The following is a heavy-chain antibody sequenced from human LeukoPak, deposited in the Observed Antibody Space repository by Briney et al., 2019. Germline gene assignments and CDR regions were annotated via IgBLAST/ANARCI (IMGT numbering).Heavy chain of an antibody. CDR3: ARTNYDFWSGLYNWFDP. D-gene: IGHD3-3*01. J-gene: IGHJ5*02. CDR2: IYHSGST. Sequence: SGTLSLTCAVSGGSISSSNWWSWVRQPPGKGLEWIGEIYHSGSTNYNPSLKSRVTISVDTSKNQFSLKLSSVTAADTAVYYCARTNYDFWSGLYNWFDPWGQGTLVTVSS. V-gene: IGHV4-4*02. CDR1: GGSISSSNW.